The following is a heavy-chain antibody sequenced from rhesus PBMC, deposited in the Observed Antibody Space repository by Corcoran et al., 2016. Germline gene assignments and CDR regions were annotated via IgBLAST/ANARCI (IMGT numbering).Heavy chain of an antibody. D-gene: IGHD4-23*01. CDR2: IYWDDDK. CDR3: ARASYSNYPGYGLDS. V-gene: IGHV2S1*01. J-gene: IGHJ6*01. Sequence: QVTLKESGPALVKPTQTLTLTCTFSGFSPSTSGMGWGWIRQPPGKALEWLASIYWDDDKYYSTSLKSRLTISKDTSKNQVVLTMTNMDPVDTATYYCARASYSNYPGYGLDSWGQGVVVTVSS. CDR1: GFSPSTSGMG.